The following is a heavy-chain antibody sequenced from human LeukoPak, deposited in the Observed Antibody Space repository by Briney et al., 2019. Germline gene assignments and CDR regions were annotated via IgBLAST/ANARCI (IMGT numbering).Heavy chain of an antibody. CDR2: ISSSSYI. CDR3: AREPGITGTRSPFDF. D-gene: IGHD1-20*01. Sequence: GGSLRLSCAASGFTFSTYSMNWVRQAPGKGLEWVSSISSSSYIYYADSMKGRFTISRDNAKNSLYLQMNSLRAEDTAVYYCAREPGITGTRSPFDFWGQGTLVTVSS. CDR1: GFTFSTYS. J-gene: IGHJ4*02. V-gene: IGHV3-21*01.